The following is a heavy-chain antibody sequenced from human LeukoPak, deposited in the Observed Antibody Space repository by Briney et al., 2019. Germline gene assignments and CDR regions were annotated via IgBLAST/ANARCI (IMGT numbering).Heavy chain of an antibody. V-gene: IGHV3-48*02. Sequence: PGGSLRLSCAASGFTFSSYSMNWVRQAPGKGLEWVSYISSSSSTIYYADSVKGRFTISRDNAKNSLYLQMNSLRDEDTAVYYCASGGRGYSYGFFDYWGQGTLVTVSS. J-gene: IGHJ4*02. CDR2: ISSSSSTI. D-gene: IGHD5-18*01. CDR3: ASGGRGYSYGFFDY. CDR1: GFTFSSYS.